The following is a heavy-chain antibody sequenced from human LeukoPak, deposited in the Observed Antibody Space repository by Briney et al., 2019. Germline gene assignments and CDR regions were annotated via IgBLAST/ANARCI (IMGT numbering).Heavy chain of an antibody. CDR2: INPHSGVT. CDR3: VREGITKAFDL. CDR1: GFTFTDYY. V-gene: IGHV1-2*02. Sequence: PMASVKVSCKASGFTFTDYYMHWVRLAPGQGLEWMGYINPHSGVTSFPQKFRGRVTLTTDTSISAAYVELSSLISDDTAMYYCVREGITKAFDLWGQGALVTVSS. D-gene: IGHD1-14*01. J-gene: IGHJ4*02.